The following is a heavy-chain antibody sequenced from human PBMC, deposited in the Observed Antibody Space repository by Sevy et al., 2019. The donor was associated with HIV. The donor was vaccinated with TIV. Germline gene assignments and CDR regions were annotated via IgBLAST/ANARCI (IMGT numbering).Heavy chain of an antibody. Sequence: GGSLRLSCAASGFTFSNFVMNWVRQAPGKGLECVSYISSRGSTIYYADSVKGRFTISRDNAKNSLFLQMNSLRDEDTAVYYCAILTIFGVVTDFDYWGQGTLVTVSS. V-gene: IGHV3-48*02. CDR1: GFTFSNFV. D-gene: IGHD3-3*01. CDR3: AILTIFGVVTDFDY. CDR2: ISSRGSTI. J-gene: IGHJ4*02.